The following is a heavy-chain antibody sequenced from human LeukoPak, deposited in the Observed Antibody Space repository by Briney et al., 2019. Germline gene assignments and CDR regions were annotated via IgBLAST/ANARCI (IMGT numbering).Heavy chain of an antibody. V-gene: IGHV3-30*02. CDR2: IQNDEIDK. CDR3: ARGGYSGWYYYFDY. J-gene: IGHJ4*02. D-gene: IGHD6-19*01. CDR1: GFTFTTYG. Sequence: GGSLRLSCAASGFTFTTYGMHWVRQAPGKGLEWVAFIQNDEIDKFYADSVKGRFTISRDNSKNTLYLQMNSLRAEDTAVYYCARGGYSGWYYYFDYWGQGTLVTVSS.